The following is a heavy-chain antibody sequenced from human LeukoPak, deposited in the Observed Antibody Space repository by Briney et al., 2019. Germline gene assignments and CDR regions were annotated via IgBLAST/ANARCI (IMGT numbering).Heavy chain of an antibody. CDR3: ARGRGIVFGSMDY. D-gene: IGHD2/OR15-2a*01. Sequence: ASVKVSCKASGGTFSSYTISWVRQATGQGLEWMGWMNPNSGNTGYAQKFQGRVTMTRNTSISTAYMELSSLRSEDTAVYYCARGRGIVFGSMDYWGQGTLVTVSS. J-gene: IGHJ4*02. V-gene: IGHV1-8*02. CDR2: MNPNSGNT. CDR1: GGTFSSYT.